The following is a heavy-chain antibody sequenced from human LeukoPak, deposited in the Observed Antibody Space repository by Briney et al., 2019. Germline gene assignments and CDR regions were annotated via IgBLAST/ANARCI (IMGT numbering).Heavy chain of an antibody. Sequence: SETLSLTCAVYGGSFRGYYWSWIRQPPGKGLEWIGEINHSGSTNYNPSLKSRVTISVDTSKNQFSLRLSSVTAADTAVYYCARGYQQFDPWGQGTLVTVSS. V-gene: IGHV4-34*01. J-gene: IGHJ5*02. CDR2: INHSGST. CDR1: GGSFRGYY. CDR3: ARGYQQFDP.